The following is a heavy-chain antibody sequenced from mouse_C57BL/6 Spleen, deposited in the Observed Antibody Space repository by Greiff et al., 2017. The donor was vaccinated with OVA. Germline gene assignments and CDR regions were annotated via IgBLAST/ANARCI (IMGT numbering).Heavy chain of an antibody. CDR3: ARRRNYGSSQYYFDY. D-gene: IGHD1-1*01. CDR1: GYTFTSYD. J-gene: IGHJ2*01. Sequence: VQLQQSGPELVKPGASVKLSCKASGYTFTSYDINWVKQRPGQGLEWIGWIYPRDGSTKYNEKFKGKATLTVDTSSSTAYMELHSLTSEDSAVYFCARRRNYGSSQYYFDYWGQGTTLTVSS. V-gene: IGHV1-85*01. CDR2: IYPRDGST.